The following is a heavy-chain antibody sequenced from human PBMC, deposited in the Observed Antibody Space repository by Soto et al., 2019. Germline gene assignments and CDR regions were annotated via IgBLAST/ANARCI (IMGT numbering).Heavy chain of an antibody. J-gene: IGHJ6*02. CDR3: AREPTQRQGRNMDV. V-gene: IGHV4-31*03. CDR1: GGSISIGGYY. D-gene: IGHD1-1*01. CDR2: IYYSGST. Sequence: SETLSLTCTVSGGSISIGGYYWSWIRQHPGKGLEWIGYIYYSGSTYYNPSLKSRVSMSVDTSKNQFSLNLSSVTAADTAVYYCAREPTQRQGRNMDVWGQGTTVTVSS.